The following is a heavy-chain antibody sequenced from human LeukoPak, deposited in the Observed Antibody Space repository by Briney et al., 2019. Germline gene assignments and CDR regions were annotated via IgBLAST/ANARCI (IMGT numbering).Heavy chain of an antibody. J-gene: IGHJ4*02. CDR3: ARGLIDRVGATPFDY. V-gene: IGHV4-59*01. D-gene: IGHD1-26*01. CDR1: GGSISSYY. Sequence: SETLSLTCTVSGGSISSYYWSWIRQPPGKGLEWIGYIYYSGSTNYNPSLKSRVTISVDTSKNQFSLKLSSVTAADTAVYYCARGLIDRVGATPFDYWGQGTLVTVSS. CDR2: IYYSGST.